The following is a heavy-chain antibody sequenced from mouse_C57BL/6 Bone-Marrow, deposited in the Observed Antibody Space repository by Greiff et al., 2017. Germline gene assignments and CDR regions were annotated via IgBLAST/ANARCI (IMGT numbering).Heavy chain of an antibody. CDR2: INPIYGTT. Sequence: VQLKHSGPELVKPGASVKISCKASGYSFTDYNMNWVKQSNGKSLEWIGVINPIYGTTSYNQKFKGKATLTVDQSSSTAYMQLNSLTSEDSAVYYCAGGYDYDYAMDYWGQGTSVTVSS. V-gene: IGHV1-39*01. CDR3: AGGYDYDYAMDY. CDR1: GYSFTDYN. J-gene: IGHJ4*01. D-gene: IGHD2-4*01.